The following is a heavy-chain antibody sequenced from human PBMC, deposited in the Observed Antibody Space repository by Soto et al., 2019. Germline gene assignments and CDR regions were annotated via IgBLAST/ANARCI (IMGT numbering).Heavy chain of an antibody. D-gene: IGHD3-9*01. V-gene: IGHV4-59*01. Sequence: SETLSLTCTVSGGSISSYYWSWIRQPPGKGLEWIGYIYYSGSTKYNPSLKSRVTISVDTSKNQFSLKLSSVTAADTAVYYCARDYDILTGYRGRNYYYYYGMDVWGQGTTVTVSS. CDR1: GGSISSYY. CDR2: IYYSGST. J-gene: IGHJ6*02. CDR3: ARDYDILTGYRGRNYYYYYGMDV.